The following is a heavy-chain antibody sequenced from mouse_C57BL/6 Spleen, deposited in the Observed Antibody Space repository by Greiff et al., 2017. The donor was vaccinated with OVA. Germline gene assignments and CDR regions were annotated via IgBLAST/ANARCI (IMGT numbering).Heavy chain of an antibody. J-gene: IGHJ2*01. V-gene: IGHV1-42*01. D-gene: IGHD1-1*01. CDR2: INPSTGGT. CDR1: GYSFTGYY. CDR3: ARSRYYGPENYFDY. Sequence: EVKVVESGPELVKPGASVKISCKASGYSFTGYYMNWVKQSPEKSLEWIGEINPSTGGTTYNQKFKAKATLTVDKSSSTAYMQLKSLTSEDSAVYYCARSRYYGPENYFDYWGQGTTLTVSS.